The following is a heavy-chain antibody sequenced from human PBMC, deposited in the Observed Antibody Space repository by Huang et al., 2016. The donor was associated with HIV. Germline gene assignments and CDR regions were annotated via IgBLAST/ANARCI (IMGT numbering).Heavy chain of an antibody. J-gene: IGHJ4*01. CDR1: GYRFSNFG. D-gene: IGHD3-22*01. CDR2: IRFNNDNT. V-gene: IGHV1-18*04. CDR3: VVDDTSGYYSSDY. Sequence: QVHLVQSGAEVKKPGASVKVSCKASGYRFSNFGISWVRQAPGQGLEWMGWIRFNNDNTTYARKFQGRVTMTTDTSTSTAYMDPRSLRSDDTAVYYCVVDDTSGYYSSDYWGQGTLVTVSS.